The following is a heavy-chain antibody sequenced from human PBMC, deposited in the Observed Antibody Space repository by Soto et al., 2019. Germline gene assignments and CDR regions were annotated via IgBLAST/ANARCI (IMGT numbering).Heavy chain of an antibody. CDR3: ARPDIVAAIGGALDC. V-gene: IGHV3-33*01. D-gene: IGHD5-12*01. J-gene: IGHJ4*02. CDR1: GFTFSNYG. Sequence: QVQLVESGGGVVQPGRSLRLSCEASGFTFSNYGMHWVRQAPGKGLEWVAVIWNDGSSRYYADSVKGRFTISRDNSKNTRFLQMNNLRAEDTAVYYCARPDIVAAIGGALDCGGQGTLVTVSS. CDR2: IWNDGSSR.